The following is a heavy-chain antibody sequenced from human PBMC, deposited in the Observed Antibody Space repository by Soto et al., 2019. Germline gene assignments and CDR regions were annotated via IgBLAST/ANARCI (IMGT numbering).Heavy chain of an antibody. CDR1: GFTFSSYS. CDR3: ARDVGDYYYMDV. D-gene: IGHD2-15*01. J-gene: IGHJ6*03. CDR2: ISSSSSYI. Sequence: EVQLVESGGGLVQPGGSLRLSCAASGFTFSSYSMNWVRQAPGKGLEWVSSISSSSSYIYYADSVKGRFTISRDNAKNSLYLQMNSLRAEDTAVYYCARDVGDYYYMDVWGKGTTVTVSS. V-gene: IGHV3-21*01.